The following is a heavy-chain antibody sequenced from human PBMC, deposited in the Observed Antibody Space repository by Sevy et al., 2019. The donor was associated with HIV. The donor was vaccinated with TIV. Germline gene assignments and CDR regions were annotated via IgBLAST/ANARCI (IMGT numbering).Heavy chain of an antibody. CDR3: AKVDSSGWYSKGAGDWFDP. V-gene: IGHV3-23*01. J-gene: IGHJ5*02. D-gene: IGHD6-19*01. CDR1: GFTFSSYA. Sequence: GGSLRLSCAASGFTFSSYAMSWVRQAPGKGLEWVSVIIGSGGSTYYADSGKGRFTISRDNSKNTLYLQMNSLRAEDTAVYYCAKVDSSGWYSKGAGDWFDPWGQGTLVTVSS. CDR2: IIGSGGST.